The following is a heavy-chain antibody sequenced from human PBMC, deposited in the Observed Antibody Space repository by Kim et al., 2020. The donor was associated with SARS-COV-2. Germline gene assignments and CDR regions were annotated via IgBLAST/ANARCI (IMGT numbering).Heavy chain of an antibody. CDR3: ARGPYFYYMDV. J-gene: IGHJ6*03. Sequence: EKGYVDSVKCRFTISTDNTKKSLYLQMNSLRVEDTAVYYCARGPYFYYMDVWGKGTTVTVSS. CDR2: EK. V-gene: IGHV3-7*04.